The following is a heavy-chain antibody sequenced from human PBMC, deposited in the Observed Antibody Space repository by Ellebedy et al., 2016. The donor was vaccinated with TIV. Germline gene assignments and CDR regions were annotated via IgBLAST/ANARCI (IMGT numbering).Heavy chain of an antibody. CDR2: VHLSGST. D-gene: IGHD1-26*01. J-gene: IGHJ4*02. V-gene: IGHV4-39*01. Sequence: MPSETLSLTCTVSGGSVSSSSDYWAWVRQPQGRGLEGSGRVHLSGSTYYNPSLKSRVTLSVDTSKNQFSLKLTSVTAADAAVYYCARHSAYSDSRGGGIDYWGQGTLVTVSS. CDR1: GGSVSSSSDY. CDR3: ARHSAYSDSRGGGIDY.